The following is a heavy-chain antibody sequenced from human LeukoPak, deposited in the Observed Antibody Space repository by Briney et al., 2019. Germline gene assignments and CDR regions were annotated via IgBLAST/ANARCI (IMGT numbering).Heavy chain of an antibody. D-gene: IGHD2-2*01. CDR1: GYTFTSYY. CDR2: INPSGGST. J-gene: IGHJ4*02. Sequence: ASVKVSCTASGYTFTSYYMHWVRQAPGQGLEWMGIINPSGGSTSYAQKFQGRVTMTRDMSTSTVYMELSSPRSEDTAVYYCARERDIVVVPAAPTPLLYWGQGTLVTVSS. V-gene: IGHV1-46*01. CDR3: ARERDIVVVPAAPTPLLY.